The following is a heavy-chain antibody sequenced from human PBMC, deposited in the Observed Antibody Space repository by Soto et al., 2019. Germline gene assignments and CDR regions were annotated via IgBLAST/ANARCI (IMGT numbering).Heavy chain of an antibody. CDR3: ASGGYCSSTSCSGGYYYYGMDV. D-gene: IGHD2-2*01. V-gene: IGHV5-10-1*01. CDR1: GYSFTSYW. Sequence: GESLKISCKGSGYSFTSYWISWVRQMPGKGLEWMGRIDPSDSYTNYSPSFQGHVAISADKSISTAYLQWSSLKASDTAMYYCASGGYCSSTSCSGGYYYYGMDVWGQGTTVTVSS. J-gene: IGHJ6*02. CDR2: IDPSDSYT.